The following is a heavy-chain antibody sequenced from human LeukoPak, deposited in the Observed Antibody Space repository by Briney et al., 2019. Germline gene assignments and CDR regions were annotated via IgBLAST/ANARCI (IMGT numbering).Heavy chain of an antibody. CDR3: ARAPYYDFWSGYLQD. J-gene: IGHJ4*02. D-gene: IGHD3-3*01. CDR1: GFTFSTYW. V-gene: IGHV3-53*01. CDR2: IYSGGST. Sequence: GGSLRLSCAASGFTFSTYWMSWVRQAPGKGLEWVSVIYSGGSTYYADSVKGRFTISRDNSKNTLYLQMNSLRAEDTAVYYCARAPYYDFWSGYLQDWGQGTLVTVSS.